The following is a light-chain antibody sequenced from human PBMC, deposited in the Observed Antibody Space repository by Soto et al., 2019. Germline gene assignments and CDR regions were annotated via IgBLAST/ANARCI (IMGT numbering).Light chain of an antibody. CDR2: GAS. Sequence: EIVMTQSPATLSVSPGERATLSCRASQSVSSNLAWYQQKPGQAPRLLIYGASTRATGIPTRFSGSGSGTEFTLTISSLQSDDFAVCYCQHYNNWPPWTFGQGTKVEIK. J-gene: IGKJ1*01. V-gene: IGKV3-15*01. CDR1: QSVSSN. CDR3: QHYNNWPPWT.